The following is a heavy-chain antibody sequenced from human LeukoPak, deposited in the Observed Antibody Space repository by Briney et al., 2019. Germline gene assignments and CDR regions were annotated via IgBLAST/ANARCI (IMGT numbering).Heavy chain of an antibody. CDR2: INHSGST. J-gene: IGHJ6*02. CDR3: ARPGQLGSLYYGMDV. CDR1: GGSFSGYQ. Sequence: SETLSLTCAVFGGSFSGYQWSWIRQPPGKGLEWIGEINHSGSTNYNPSLKSRLTISLDTSKNQFSLRLTSVTAADTAVYYCARPGQLGSLYYGMDVWGQGTTVTVS. V-gene: IGHV4-34*01. D-gene: IGHD3-10*01.